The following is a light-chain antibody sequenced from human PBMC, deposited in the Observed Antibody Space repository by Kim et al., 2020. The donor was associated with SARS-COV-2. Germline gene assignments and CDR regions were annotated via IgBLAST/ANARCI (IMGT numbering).Light chain of an antibody. V-gene: IGLV2-14*03. Sequence: QSALTQPASVSGSPGQSITISCTGTSSDLNASNFVSWYRQHPGKAPKLLIYGVTNRPSGVSNRFSGSKSGNTASLTISGLQAEDEADYYCSSYTSGTTFYVFGTGTKVTVL. J-gene: IGLJ1*01. CDR3: SSYTSGTTFYV. CDR1: SSDLNASNF. CDR2: GVT.